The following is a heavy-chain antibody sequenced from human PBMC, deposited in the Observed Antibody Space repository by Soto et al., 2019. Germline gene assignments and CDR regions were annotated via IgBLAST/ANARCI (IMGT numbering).Heavy chain of an antibody. Sequence: ASVKVSCKASGYTFTSYAMHWLRQAPGQRLEWMGWINAGNGNTKYSQKFQGRVTITRDTSASTAYMELSSLRSEDTAVYYCARVRSGARASYYFDYWGQGTLVTVSS. CDR1: GYTFTSYA. D-gene: IGHD1-1*01. CDR2: INAGNGNT. CDR3: ARVRSGARASYYFDY. V-gene: IGHV1-3*01. J-gene: IGHJ4*02.